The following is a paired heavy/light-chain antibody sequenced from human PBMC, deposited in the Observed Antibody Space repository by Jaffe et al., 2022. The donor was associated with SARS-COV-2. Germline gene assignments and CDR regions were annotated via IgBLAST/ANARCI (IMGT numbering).Light chain of an antibody. Sequence: DIQMTQSPSTLSASVGDRVTITCRASQSISSSLAWYQQKPGKAPKLLIYKASSLESGVPSRFSGSGSGTDFTLTISSLQPDDFATYYCQQYNAYSRTFGQGTKVEIK. V-gene: IGKV1-5*03. J-gene: IGKJ1*01. CDR3: QQYNAYSRT. CDR1: QSISSS. CDR2: KAS.
Heavy chain of an antibody. D-gene: IGHD4-17*01. V-gene: IGHV2-26*01. J-gene: IGHJ4*02. CDR1: GFPLNNARMG. CDR3: ARTIRWPGVEGLDY. Sequence: QVTLKESGPVLVKPTETLTLTCTVSGFPLNNARMGVSWIRQPPGKALEWLAHIFSNDAKYYSSSLKSRLTISKDNSKSQVVLTMTNMDPVDTATYYCARTIRWPGVEGLDYWGQGTLVTVSS. CDR2: IFSNDAK.